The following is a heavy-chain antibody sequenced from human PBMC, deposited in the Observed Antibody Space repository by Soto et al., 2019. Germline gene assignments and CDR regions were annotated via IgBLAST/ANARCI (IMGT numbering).Heavy chain of an antibody. CDR3: GVAVAGRVLGGDYHYYMDV. Sequence: SETLSLTCAVSSGSISSSNWWSWVRQPPGKGLEWIGEIYHSGSTNYNPSLKSRVTISVDKSKNQFSLKLSSVTAADTAVYYCGVAVAGRVLGGDYHYYMDVWGKGTTVTVSS. CDR2: IYHSGST. CDR1: SGSISSSNW. J-gene: IGHJ6*03. D-gene: IGHD6-19*01. V-gene: IGHV4-4*02.